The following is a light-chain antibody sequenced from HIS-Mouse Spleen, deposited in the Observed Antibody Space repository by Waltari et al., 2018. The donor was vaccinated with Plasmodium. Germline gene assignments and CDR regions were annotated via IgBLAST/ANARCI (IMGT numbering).Light chain of an antibody. CDR3: QAWDSSTVV. CDR2: QDS. J-gene: IGLJ2*01. V-gene: IGLV3-1*01. CDR1: KLGDKY. Sequence: QTASITCSGDKLGDKYACWYQQKPGQSPVLVIYQDSKRPSGIPERFSGSNSGNTATLTIRGTQAMDEADYYCQAWDSSTVVFGGGTKLTVL.